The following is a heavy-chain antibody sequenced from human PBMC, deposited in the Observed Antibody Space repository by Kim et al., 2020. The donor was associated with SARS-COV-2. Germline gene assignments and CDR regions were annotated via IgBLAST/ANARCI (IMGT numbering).Heavy chain of an antibody. Sequence: SETLSLTCTVSGGSISSSSYYWGWIRQPPGKGLEWIGSIYYSGSTYYNPSLNSRVTISVDTSKNQFSLKLSSVTAADTAVYYCARQGYYYDSGADYWGQGTLVTVSS. D-gene: IGHD3-22*01. J-gene: IGHJ4*02. CDR3: ARQGYYYDSGADY. V-gene: IGHV4-39*01. CDR2: IYYSGST. CDR1: GGSISSSSYY.